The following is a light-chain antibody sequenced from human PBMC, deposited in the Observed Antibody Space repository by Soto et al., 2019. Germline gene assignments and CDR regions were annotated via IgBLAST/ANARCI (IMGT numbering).Light chain of an antibody. V-gene: IGLV2-14*03. J-gene: IGLJ2*01. CDR3: SSYSTTSSPHVL. Sequence: QSALAQPASVSGSPGQSITISCTGTRSDIGRYNYVSWYQQHPGKVPRLLIYEVSYRPSGVSARFSGSKSGSTASLTISGLQAEDEADYDCSSYSTTSSPHVLFGGGTKLTVL. CDR1: RSDIGRYNY. CDR2: EVS.